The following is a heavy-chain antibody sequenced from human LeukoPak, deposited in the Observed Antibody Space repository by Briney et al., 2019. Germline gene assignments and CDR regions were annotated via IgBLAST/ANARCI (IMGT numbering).Heavy chain of an antibody. CDR2: IHSGGTT. Sequence: GGSLRLSCAVSGFTVSSNYMSWVRQAPGKGLEWVSLIHSGGTTDYADSVKDRFTISRDYSKNTVNLQINSLRAEDTAVYYCARERRYCSGDNCYSGLDYRGQGTLVTVSS. V-gene: IGHV3-53*01. J-gene: IGHJ4*02. D-gene: IGHD2-15*01. CDR3: ARERRYCSGDNCYSGLDY. CDR1: GFTVSSNY.